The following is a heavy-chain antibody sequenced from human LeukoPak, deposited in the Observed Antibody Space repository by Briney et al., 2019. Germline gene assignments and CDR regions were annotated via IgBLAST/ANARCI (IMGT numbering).Heavy chain of an antibody. CDR1: GGSISSYY. D-gene: IGHD3-22*01. V-gene: IGHV4-59*08. CDR2: IYYSGST. CDR3: ARHRYYDRSGYWAEFDY. J-gene: IGHJ4*02. Sequence: SETLSLTCTVSGGSISSYYWSWIRQPPGKGPEWIGNIYYSGSTNYHPSLKSRVTISVDTSKNQFSLKLSSVTAADTAVYYCARHRYYDRSGYWAEFDYWGQGTLVTVSS.